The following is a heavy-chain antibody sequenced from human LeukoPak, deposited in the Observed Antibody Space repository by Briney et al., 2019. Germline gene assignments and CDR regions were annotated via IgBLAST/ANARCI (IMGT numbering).Heavy chain of an antibody. V-gene: IGHV3-11*04. CDR2: ISSSGSTI. Sequence: PGGSLRLSCAASGFTFSDYYMSWIRQAPGKGLEWVSYISSSGSTIYYADSVKGRFTISRDNSKNTLYLQMNSLRGEDTAVYYCAKDRLNGTYVFHYWGQGTLVTVSS. J-gene: IGHJ4*02. CDR3: AKDRLNGTYVFHY. CDR1: GFTFSDYY. D-gene: IGHD1-26*01.